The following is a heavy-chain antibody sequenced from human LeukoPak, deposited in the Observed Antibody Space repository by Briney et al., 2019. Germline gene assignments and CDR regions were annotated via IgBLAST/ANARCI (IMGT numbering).Heavy chain of an antibody. CDR2: IRSKAYGGTT. CDR3: TSGYCSGGSCYLVYDY. CDR1: GFAFRDYA. V-gene: IGHV3-49*03. Sequence: GGSLRLSCAASGFAFRDYAMSWFRQAPGKGLEWVGFIRSKAYGGTTEYAASVKGRFTISRDDSKSIAYLQMNSLKTEDTAVYYCTSGYCSGGSCYLVYDYWGQGTLVTVSS. D-gene: IGHD2-15*01. J-gene: IGHJ4*02.